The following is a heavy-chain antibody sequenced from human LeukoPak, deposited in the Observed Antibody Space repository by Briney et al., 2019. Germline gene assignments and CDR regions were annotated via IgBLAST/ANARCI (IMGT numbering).Heavy chain of an antibody. J-gene: IGHJ4*02. CDR2: IGPNGAST. CDR3: VKDLTGTWSFDY. Sequence: GGSLRLSCSTSGFTFSNHFMHWVRQAPGKGLEYVSSIGPNGASTLYADSVKGRFTISRDNSKNALYLQLTSLRLEDTALYYCVKDLTGTWSFDYWGQGTLVAVSS. CDR1: GFTFSNHF. D-gene: IGHD3-9*01. V-gene: IGHV3-64D*06.